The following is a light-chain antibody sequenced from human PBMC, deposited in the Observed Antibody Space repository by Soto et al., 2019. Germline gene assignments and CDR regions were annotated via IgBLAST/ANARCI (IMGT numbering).Light chain of an antibody. Sequence: DIVMTQTPLSSPVTLGQPASISCRSSRSLVHSDGNTYLSWLHQRPGQPPRLLIYKVSHRLSGVPDRFSGSGAGRDFTLKISRVEPEDVGVYYCMHATQFPRYTFGQGTKLEIK. CDR2: KVS. CDR3: MHATQFPRYT. J-gene: IGKJ2*01. CDR1: RSLVHSDGNTY. V-gene: IGKV2-24*01.